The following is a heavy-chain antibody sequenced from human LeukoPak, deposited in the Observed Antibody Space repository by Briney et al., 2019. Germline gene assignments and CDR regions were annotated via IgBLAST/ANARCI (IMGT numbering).Heavy chain of an antibody. D-gene: IGHD6-19*01. CDR3: ARGFSSGWYGESIDC. J-gene: IGHJ4*02. Sequence: GGSLRLSCAASGFTFSSYSMNWVRQAPGKGLEWVSSISSSSSYIYYADSVKGRFTISRDNAKNSLYLQMNSLRAEDTAVYSCARGFSSGWYGESIDCWGQGTLVTVSS. CDR1: GFTFSSYS. CDR2: ISSSSSYI. V-gene: IGHV3-21*01.